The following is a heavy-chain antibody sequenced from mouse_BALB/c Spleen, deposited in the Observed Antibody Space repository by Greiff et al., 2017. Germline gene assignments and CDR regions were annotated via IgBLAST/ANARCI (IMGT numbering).Heavy chain of an antibody. CDR2: IWSGGST. CDR1: GFSLTSYG. CDR3: ARRYYYGSSPYAMDY. J-gene: IGHJ4*01. D-gene: IGHD1-1*01. Sequence: QVQLQQSGPGLMQPSQSLSITCTVSGFSLTSYGVHWVRQSPGKGLEWLGVIWSGGSTDYNAAFISRLSISKDNSKSQVFFKMNSLQANDTAIYYCARRYYYGSSPYAMDYWGQGTSVTVSS. V-gene: IGHV2-2*02.